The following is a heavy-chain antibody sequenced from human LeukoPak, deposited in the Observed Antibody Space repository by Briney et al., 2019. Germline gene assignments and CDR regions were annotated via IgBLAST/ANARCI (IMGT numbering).Heavy chain of an antibody. D-gene: IGHD2-15*01. CDR1: GYTFTSYD. J-gene: IGHJ5*02. Sequence: ASVKVSCKASGYTFTSYDINWVRQATGQGLEWMGWMNPNSGNTGYAQKFQGRVTITRSTSISTAYMELSSLRSEDTAVYYCARGGRIVAPLLGSWGQGTLVTVSS. V-gene: IGHV1-8*03. CDR3: ARGGRIVAPLLGS. CDR2: MNPNSGNT.